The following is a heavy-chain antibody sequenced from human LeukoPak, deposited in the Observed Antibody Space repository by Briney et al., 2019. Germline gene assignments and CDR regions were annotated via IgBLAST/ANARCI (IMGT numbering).Heavy chain of an antibody. CDR1: GFTFSSYG. D-gene: IGHD5-24*01. J-gene: IGHJ4*02. V-gene: IGHV3-33*01. CDR2: IWYDGSNK. Sequence: GGTLRLSCAASGFTFSSYGMHWVRQAPRKGLEWVAVIWYDGSNKYYADSVNGRFTISRDNSKNTLYLQMNSLGAEDTAVYYCAREVVEMATKTLDYWGQGTLVTVSS. CDR3: AREVVEMATKTLDY.